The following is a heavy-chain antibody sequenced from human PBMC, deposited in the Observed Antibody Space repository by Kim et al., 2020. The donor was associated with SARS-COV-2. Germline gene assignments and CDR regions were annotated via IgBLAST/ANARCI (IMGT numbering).Heavy chain of an antibody. CDR1: GFTFSSYS. CDR3: ARDPLQITLLFDY. J-gene: IGHJ4*02. CDR2: ISSSSSYI. Sequence: GGSLRLSCAASGFTFSSYSMNWVRQAPGKGLEWVSSISSSSSYIYYADSVKGRFTISRDNAKNSLYLQMNSLRAEDTAVYYCARDPLQITLLFDYWGQGTLVTVSS. V-gene: IGHV3-21*01. D-gene: IGHD3-10*01.